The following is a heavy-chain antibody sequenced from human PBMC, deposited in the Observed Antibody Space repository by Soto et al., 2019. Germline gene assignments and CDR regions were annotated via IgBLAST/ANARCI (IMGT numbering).Heavy chain of an antibody. CDR3: VRDLDGSGSYYTDY. V-gene: IGHV1-18*04. Sequence: ASVKVSCKASGYTFTSYGISWVRQAPGQGLEWMGWIRPYNGDTKYAQNLQGRVTMTTDTSTSTAYMEMRSLRSDDTAVYYCVRDLDGSGSYYTDYWGPGTLVTVSS. CDR2: IRPYNGDT. CDR1: GYTFTSYG. D-gene: IGHD3-10*01. J-gene: IGHJ4*02.